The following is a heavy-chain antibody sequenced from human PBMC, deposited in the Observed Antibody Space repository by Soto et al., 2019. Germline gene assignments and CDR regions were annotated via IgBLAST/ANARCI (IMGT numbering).Heavy chain of an antibody. V-gene: IGHV1-2*02. J-gene: IGHJ5*02. CDR1: GYPFSDNQ. CDR2: INPKSDDT. Sequence: ASVKVSCKASGYPFSDNQIHWLRRAPGQGLEWMGRINPKSDDTNYAQKFQGRVTMTRDTSIDTAYLELTGLTSDDTATYYCARKHSLDYIRWGLDPWGQGTLVPSP. D-gene: IGHD4-4*01. CDR3: ARKHSLDYIRWGLDP.